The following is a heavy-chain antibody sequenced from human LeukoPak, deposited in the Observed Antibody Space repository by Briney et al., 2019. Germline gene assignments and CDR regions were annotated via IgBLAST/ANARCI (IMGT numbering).Heavy chain of an antibody. J-gene: IGHJ5*02. Sequence: SETLSLTCAVYGGSFSGYYWSWIRQPPGKGLEWIGEINHSGSTNYNPSLKSRVAISVDTSKNQFSLKLSSVTAADTAVYYCARAPYYYGSGSYYPWGQGTLVTVSS. D-gene: IGHD3-10*01. CDR3: ARAPYYYGSGSYYP. CDR2: INHSGST. CDR1: GGSFSGYY. V-gene: IGHV4-34*01.